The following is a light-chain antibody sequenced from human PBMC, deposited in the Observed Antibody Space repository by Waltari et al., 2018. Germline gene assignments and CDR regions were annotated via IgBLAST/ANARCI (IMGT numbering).Light chain of an antibody. CDR3: YSTDSSGHDRV. Sequence: SYELTQPPPVSVSPGQPARITCSGDALPTKYAYWYQQKSGQAPVLVIYEDSKRPSGIPERFSGSSSGTTATLTISGAQVEDEADYYCYSTDSSGHDRVFGGGTKLTVL. V-gene: IGLV3-10*01. CDR1: ALPTKY. J-gene: IGLJ3*02. CDR2: EDS.